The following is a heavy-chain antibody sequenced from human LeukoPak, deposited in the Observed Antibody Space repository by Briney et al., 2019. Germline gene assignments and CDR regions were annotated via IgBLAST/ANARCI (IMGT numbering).Heavy chain of an antibody. J-gene: IGHJ6*02. CDR3: AREGNWNDFYYYGMDV. Sequence: GGSLRLSCAASGFTFSSYSMNWVRQAPGKGLEWVSSISSSSSYIYYADSVKVRFTISRDNAKNSLYLQMNSLRAEDTAVYYCAREGNWNDFYYYGMDVWGQGTTVTVSS. CDR2: ISSSSSYI. D-gene: IGHD1-1*01. V-gene: IGHV3-21*01. CDR1: GFTFSSYS.